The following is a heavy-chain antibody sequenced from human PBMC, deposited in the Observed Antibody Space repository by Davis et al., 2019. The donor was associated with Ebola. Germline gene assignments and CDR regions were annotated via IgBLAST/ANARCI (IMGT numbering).Heavy chain of an antibody. CDR2: ISGSGGST. J-gene: IGHJ4*02. CDR3: AKESDDYIWGSYRYFDY. CDR1: GFTFSSYA. Sequence: PGGSLRLSCAASGFTFSSYAMSWVRQAPGKGLEWVSAISGSGGSTYYADSVKGRFTISRDNAKNTLYLQMNSLRAEDTAVYYCAKESDDYIWGSYRYFDYWGQGTLVTVSS. V-gene: IGHV3-23*01. D-gene: IGHD3-16*02.